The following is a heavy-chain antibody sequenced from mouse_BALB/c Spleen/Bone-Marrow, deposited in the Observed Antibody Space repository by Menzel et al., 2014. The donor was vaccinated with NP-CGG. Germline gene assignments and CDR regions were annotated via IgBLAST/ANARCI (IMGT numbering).Heavy chain of an antibody. CDR3: ARYDGYYIDY. Sequence: LQESGPGLVKPSQTVSLTCTVTGISITTGNYRWSWIRQFPGNKLEWIGYIYYSGTITYNPSLTSRTTITRDTSKNQFFLEMNSLAAEDTATYYCARYDGYYIDYWGQGTTLTVSS. CDR1: GISITTGNYR. J-gene: IGHJ2*01. V-gene: IGHV3-5*02. D-gene: IGHD2-3*01. CDR2: IYYSGTI.